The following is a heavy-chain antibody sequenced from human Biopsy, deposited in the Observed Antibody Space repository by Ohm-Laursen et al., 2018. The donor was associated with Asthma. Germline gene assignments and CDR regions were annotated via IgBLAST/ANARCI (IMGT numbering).Heavy chain of an antibody. CDR2: IYYSGTT. D-gene: IGHD6-13*01. Sequence: SDTLSLTCSLSSGSGGYMRSGNYYWGWIRQPPGKGLEWIGSIYYSGTTYYNPSLESRFTVSADTSKNQCSLKLTSVTAADTAVYYCVRGSSSWHHGPFHYYYGLDVWGQGTTATVSS. V-gene: IGHV4-39*01. CDR1: SGSGGYMRSGNYY. J-gene: IGHJ6*02. CDR3: VRGSSSWHHGPFHYYYGLDV.